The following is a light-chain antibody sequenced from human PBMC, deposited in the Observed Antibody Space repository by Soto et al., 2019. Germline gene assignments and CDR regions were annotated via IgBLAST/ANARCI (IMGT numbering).Light chain of an antibody. Sequence: QSVLTQPPSVSGAPGQRVTISCTGSSSNIGAGYDVHWYQQVPGTAPKLLIYGNINRPSGVPDRFSGSKSGTSASLAITGLQADDEADYYCQSYDRSLTVVFGGGTKLTVL. CDR1: SSNIGAGYD. CDR3: QSYDRSLTVV. J-gene: IGLJ2*01. CDR2: GNI. V-gene: IGLV1-40*01.